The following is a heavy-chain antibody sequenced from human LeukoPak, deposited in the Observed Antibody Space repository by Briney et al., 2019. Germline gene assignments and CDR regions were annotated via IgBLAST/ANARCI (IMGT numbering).Heavy chain of an antibody. CDR3: ATVEFLRLDSSGYYPFDY. V-gene: IGHV1-24*01. CDR1: GYTLTELS. CDR2: FDPEDGET. D-gene: IGHD3-22*01. Sequence: ASVKVSCKVSGYTLTELSMHWVRQAPGKGLEWMGGFDPEDGETIYAQKFQGRVTMTEDTSTDTAYMELSSLRSEDTAVYYCATVEFLRLDSSGYYPFDYWGQGTQVTVSS. J-gene: IGHJ4*02.